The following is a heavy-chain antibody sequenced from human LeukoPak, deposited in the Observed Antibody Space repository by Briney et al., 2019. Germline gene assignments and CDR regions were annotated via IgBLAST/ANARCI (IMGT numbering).Heavy chain of an antibody. J-gene: IGHJ3*02. D-gene: IGHD1-7*01. CDR1: GFTFSSYV. Sequence: PGGSLRLSCAASGFTFSSYVMSWVRQAPGKGLEWVSAISGSGGSTYYADSVKGRFTISRDNSKNTLYLQMNSLRAEDTAVYYCAKATTRDDAFDIWGQGTMVTVSS. CDR2: ISGSGGST. CDR3: AKATTRDDAFDI. V-gene: IGHV3-23*01.